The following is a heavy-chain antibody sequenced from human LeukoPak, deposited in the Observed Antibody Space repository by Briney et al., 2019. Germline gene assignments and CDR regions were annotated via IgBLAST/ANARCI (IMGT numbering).Heavy chain of an antibody. V-gene: IGHV4-59*01. J-gene: IGHJ6*02. CDR3: ARDRARVGASVYYYYGMDV. Sequence: SETLSLTCTVSGGSISSYYWSWIRQPPGKGLDWIGYIYYSGSTNYNPSLKSRVTISVDTSKNQFSLKLSSVTAADTAVYYCARDRARVGASVYYYYGMDVWGQGTTVTVSS. CDR2: IYYSGST. D-gene: IGHD1-26*01. CDR1: GGSISSYY.